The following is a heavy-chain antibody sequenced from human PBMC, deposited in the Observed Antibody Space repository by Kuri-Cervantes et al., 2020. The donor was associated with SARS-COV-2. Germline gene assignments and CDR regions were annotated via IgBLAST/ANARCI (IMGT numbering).Heavy chain of an antibody. J-gene: IGHJ6*02. CDR2: ISSSGSTI. CDR1: GFTFSSYE. V-gene: IGHV3-48*03. Sequence: GGFLRLSCAASGFTFSSYEMNWVRQAPGKGLEWVSYISSSGSTIYYADAMKGRFTISRDNAKNSLYLQMNSLRAEATAVYYCARGRRPTYYYYYGMDVWGQGTTVTVSS. CDR3: ARGRRPTYYYYYGMDV.